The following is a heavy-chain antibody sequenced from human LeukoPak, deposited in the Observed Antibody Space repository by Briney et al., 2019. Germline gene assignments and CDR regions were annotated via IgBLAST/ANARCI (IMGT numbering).Heavy chain of an antibody. CDR1: GYTFNTHW. Sequence: GESLKISCKGSGYTFNTHWIGWVRQMPGKGLEWXXIIYPGDSNTRYSPSFQGQVTISVDKSITTAYLQWSTLKASDTAMYYCARTYCSGGGCLGSFDYWGRGTLVTVSS. CDR3: ARTYCSGGGCLGSFDY. V-gene: IGHV5-51*01. CDR2: IYPGDSNT. D-gene: IGHD2-15*01. J-gene: IGHJ4*01.